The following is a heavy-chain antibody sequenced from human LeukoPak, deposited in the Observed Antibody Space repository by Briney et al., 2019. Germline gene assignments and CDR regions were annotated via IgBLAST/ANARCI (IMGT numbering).Heavy chain of an antibody. V-gene: IGHV4-59*08. CDR2: IYYSGNT. D-gene: IGHD4-17*01. Sequence: SETLSLTCTVSAGSISSYYWSWIRQPPGKRLEWVGYIYYSGNTKYNPSLKSRVTISLNTSKNHSSLRLSSVTAADTAVYYCAGQPLYYDEYTWGQGTLVRVSS. CDR1: AGSISSYY. J-gene: IGHJ5*02. CDR3: AGQPLYYDEYT.